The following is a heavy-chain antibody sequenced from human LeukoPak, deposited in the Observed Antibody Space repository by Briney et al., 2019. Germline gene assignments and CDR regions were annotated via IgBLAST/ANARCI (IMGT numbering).Heavy chain of an antibody. D-gene: IGHD3-10*01. CDR2: IRSKAYGGTT. J-gene: IGHJ4*02. V-gene: IGHV3-49*03. CDR1: GFTFGDYA. CDR3: NRVTGDYYGSDEIYYFDY. Sequence: GGSLRLSCTASGFTFGDYAMSWFRQAPGKGLEWVGFIRSKAYGGTTEYAASVKGRFTISRDDSKSIAYLQMNSLKTEDTAVYYCNRVTGDYYGSDEIYYFDYWGQGTLVTVPS.